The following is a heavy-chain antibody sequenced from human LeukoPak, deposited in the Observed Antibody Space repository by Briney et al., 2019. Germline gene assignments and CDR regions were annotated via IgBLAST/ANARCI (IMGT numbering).Heavy chain of an antibody. V-gene: IGHV4-30-4*01. CDR1: GGSISSGDYY. CDR2: IYYSGST. D-gene: IGHD1-14*01. Sequence: SETLSLTCTVSGGSISSGDYYWNWIRQSPGKGLEWIGHIYYSGSTYYNPPLKSRVTISVDTSKNQFSLKLNSVTAADTAVYFCARETGFYYFDYWGQGTLVTVSS. J-gene: IGHJ4*02. CDR3: ARETGFYYFDY.